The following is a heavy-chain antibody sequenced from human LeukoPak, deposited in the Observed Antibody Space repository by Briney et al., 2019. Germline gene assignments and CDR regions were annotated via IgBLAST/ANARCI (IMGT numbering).Heavy chain of an antibody. CDR1: GFTFSSYA. V-gene: IGHV3-23*01. D-gene: IGHD6-19*01. J-gene: IGHJ4*02. CDR2: ISGSGGGT. CDR3: AKDQAVYSSGWFFDC. Sequence: GGSLRLSCAASGFTFSSYAMSWVRQAPGKGLEWVSAISGSGGGTYYADSVKGRFTISRENSKNTLYLQMNSLRAEDTAVYYCAKDQAVYSSGWFFDCWGQGTLVTVSS.